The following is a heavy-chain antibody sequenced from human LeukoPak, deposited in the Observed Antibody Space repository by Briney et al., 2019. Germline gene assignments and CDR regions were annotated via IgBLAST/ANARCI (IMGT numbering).Heavy chain of an antibody. CDR2: ISGSGGST. CDR1: GLTFSSYA. V-gene: IGHV3-23*01. D-gene: IGHD3-3*01. J-gene: IGHJ4*02. Sequence: TGGSLRLSCAASGLTFSSYAMSWVRQAPGKGLEWVLAISGSGGSTYYADSVKGRFTISRDNSKNTLYLQMNSLRAEDTAVYYCAISLRFLEWSTFDYWGQGTLVTVSS. CDR3: AISLRFLEWSTFDY.